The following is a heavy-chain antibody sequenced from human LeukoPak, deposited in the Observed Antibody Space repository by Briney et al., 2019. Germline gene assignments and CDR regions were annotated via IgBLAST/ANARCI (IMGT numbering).Heavy chain of an antibody. CDR1: GGSFSGYY. J-gene: IGHJ5*02. Sequence: SETLSLTCAVYGGSFSGYYWSWTRQPPGKGLEWIGEINHSGSTNYNPSLKSRVTISVDTSKNQFSLKLSSVTAADTAVYYCASSGLLWFGELLLTGFDPWGQGTLVTVSS. D-gene: IGHD3-10*01. V-gene: IGHV4-34*01. CDR3: ASSGLLWFGELLLTGFDP. CDR2: INHSGST.